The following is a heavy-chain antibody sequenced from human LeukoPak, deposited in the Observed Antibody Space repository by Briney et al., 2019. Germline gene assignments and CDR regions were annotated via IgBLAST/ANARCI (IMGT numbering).Heavy chain of an antibody. V-gene: IGHV3-66*02. CDR1: GFTVSSNY. D-gene: IGHD2-15*01. Sequence: GGSLRLSCAASGFTVSSNYMSWVRQAPGKGLEWVSVIYSGGSTYYTDSVKGRFTISRDNSKNTLYLQINSLRAEDTAVYYCARGSLLDPQYYFDYWGQGTLVTVSS. CDR2: IYSGGST. CDR3: ARGSLLDPQYYFDY. J-gene: IGHJ4*02.